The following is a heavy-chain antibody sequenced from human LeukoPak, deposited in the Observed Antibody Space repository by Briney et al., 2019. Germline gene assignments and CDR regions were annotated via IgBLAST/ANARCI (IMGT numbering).Heavy chain of an antibody. Sequence: PGGSLRLSCAASGFTFSSYGMHWVRQAPGKGLEWVAVISYDGSNKYYADSVKGRFTISRDNSKNTLYLQMNSLRAEDTAVYYCAREVAAGVFGYWGQGTLVTVSS. CDR2: ISYDGSNK. D-gene: IGHD6-13*01. V-gene: IGHV3-30*03. CDR1: GFTFSSYG. J-gene: IGHJ4*02. CDR3: AREVAAGVFGY.